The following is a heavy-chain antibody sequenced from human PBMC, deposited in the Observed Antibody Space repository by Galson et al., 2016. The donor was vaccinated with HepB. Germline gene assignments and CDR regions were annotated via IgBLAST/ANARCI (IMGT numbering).Heavy chain of an antibody. D-gene: IGHD1-1*01. CDR3: AKERLVRRIFDH. J-gene: IGHJ4*03. Sequence: SLRLSCAASGFVFSNFGLSWVRQAPGKGLEWVASISTRRTTYYSDSVQGRSTISRDNSNNTLYLQMNGLRAEDTAVYYCAKERLVRRIFDHWGQGTTVTVSS. V-gene: IGHV3-23*01. CDR1: GFVFSNFG. CDR2: ISTRRTT.